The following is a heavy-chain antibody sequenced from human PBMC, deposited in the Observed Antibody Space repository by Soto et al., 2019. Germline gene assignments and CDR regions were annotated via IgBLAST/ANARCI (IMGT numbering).Heavy chain of an antibody. CDR3: ARSRFVVGVTEDYYGMDV. V-gene: IGHV1-69*12. J-gene: IGHJ6*02. CDR1: GGTFSNSP. CDR2: VIPVCKTA. D-gene: IGHD2-15*01. Sequence: QVQLVQSGAEVKKPGSSVKVSCKSSGGTFSNSPISWVRQAPGQGLEWVGGVIPVCKTANYAQKFQGRVTITADESTNTAYMGLSSLRSGDTAVYYCARSRFVVGVTEDYYGMDVWGQGTTVTVSS.